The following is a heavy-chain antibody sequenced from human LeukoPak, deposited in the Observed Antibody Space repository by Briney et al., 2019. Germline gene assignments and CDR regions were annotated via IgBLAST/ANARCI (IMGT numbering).Heavy chain of an antibody. V-gene: IGHV4-38-2*01. D-gene: IGHD2-2*01. CDR2: IYHSGST. CDR3: ARHGLGYCSSTSCYNKGYYFDY. CDR1: GYSISSGYY. J-gene: IGHJ4*02. Sequence: MASETLSLTCAVSGYSISSGYYWGWIRQPPGKGLEWIGSIYHSGSTYYNPSLKSRVTISVDTSKNQFSLKLSSVTAADTAVYYCARHGLGYCSSTSCYNKGYYFDYWGQGTLVTVAS.